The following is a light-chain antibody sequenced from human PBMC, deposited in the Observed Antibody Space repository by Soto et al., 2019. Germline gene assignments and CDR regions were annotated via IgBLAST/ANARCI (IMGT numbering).Light chain of an antibody. V-gene: IGKV3-11*01. J-gene: IGKJ5*01. CDR2: GAS. CDR3: QQRSNWPPT. Sequence: VMTKAPATLSVSPGERATLSCRASQTINNNVAWYQQKPGQAPRLLIYGASTRATGIPARFSGSGSGTDFTLTISSLEPEDFAVYYCQQRSNWPPTFGQGTRLEI. CDR1: QTINNN.